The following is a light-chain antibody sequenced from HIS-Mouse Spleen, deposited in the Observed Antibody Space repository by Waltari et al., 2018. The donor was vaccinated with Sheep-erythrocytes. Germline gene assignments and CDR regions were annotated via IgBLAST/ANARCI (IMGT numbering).Light chain of an antibody. CDR1: QGIRND. CDR2: AAS. Sequence: AIQMTQSPSSLSASVGDRVTITCRASQGIRNDLIWYQQKPGKAPKPLLYAASSLQSGVPSRFSGSGSGTDFTLTISSLQPEDFATYYCLQDYHYPWTFGQGTKVEIK. CDR3: LQDYHYPWT. J-gene: IGKJ1*01. V-gene: IGKV1-6*01.